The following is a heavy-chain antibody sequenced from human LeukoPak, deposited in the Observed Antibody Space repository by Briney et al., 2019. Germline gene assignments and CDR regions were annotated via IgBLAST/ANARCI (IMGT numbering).Heavy chain of an antibody. Sequence: PSETLSLTCAVSGGSISSGGYSWSWTRQPPGKGLEWIGYIYHSGSTYYNPSLKSRVTISVDRSKNQFSLKLSSVTAADTAVYYCARGDYYFDYWGQGTLVTVSS. V-gene: IGHV4-30-2*01. J-gene: IGHJ4*02. CDR2: IYHSGST. D-gene: IGHD3-16*01. CDR1: GGSISSGGYS. CDR3: ARGDYYFDY.